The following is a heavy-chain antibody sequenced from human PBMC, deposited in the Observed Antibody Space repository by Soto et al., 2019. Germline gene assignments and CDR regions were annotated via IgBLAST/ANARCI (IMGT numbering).Heavy chain of an antibody. D-gene: IGHD5-12*01. CDR3: ARDWPEEWLRSDYYYYYGMDV. CDR1: GYSISSGYY. J-gene: IGHJ6*02. CDR2: IYHSGST. V-gene: IGHV4-38-2*02. Sequence: PSETLSLTCAVSGYSISSGYYWGWIRQPPGKGLEWIGSIYHSGSTYYNPSLKSRVTISVDTSKNQFSLKLSSVTAADTAVYYCARDWPEEWLRSDYYYYYGMDVWGQGTTVTVSS.